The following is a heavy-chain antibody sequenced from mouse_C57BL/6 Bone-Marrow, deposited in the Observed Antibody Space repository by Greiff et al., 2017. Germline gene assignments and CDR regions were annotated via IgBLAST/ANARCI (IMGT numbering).Heavy chain of an antibody. CDR1: GYTFTDYY. Sequence: VQLQQSGPELVKPGASVKISCKASGYTFTDYYMNWVKQSHGKSLEWIGDINPNNGGTSYNQKFKGKATLTVEKSSSTAYMVLRSLTSEDSAVYYCARSGYGSSHYAMDYWGQGTSDTVSS. V-gene: IGHV1-26*01. J-gene: IGHJ4*01. D-gene: IGHD1-1*01. CDR3: ARSGYGSSHYAMDY. CDR2: INPNNGGT.